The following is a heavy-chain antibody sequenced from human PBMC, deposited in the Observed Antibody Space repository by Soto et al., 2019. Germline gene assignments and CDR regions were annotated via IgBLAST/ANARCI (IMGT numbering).Heavy chain of an antibody. D-gene: IGHD2-15*01. CDR3: ATGRVWDIVMKN. CDR2: IYWDDDK. J-gene: IGHJ4*02. CDR1: GFSLTTSGVG. V-gene: IGHV2-5*02. Sequence: QITLKESGLTLVKPTQTLTLTCTFSGFSLTTSGVGVGWIRQPPGKALEWLALIYWDDDKRYSPSLNTRLTITKDTSKNQVVLTMTNMDPVDTATYYCATGRVWDIVMKNWGQGILVNVSS.